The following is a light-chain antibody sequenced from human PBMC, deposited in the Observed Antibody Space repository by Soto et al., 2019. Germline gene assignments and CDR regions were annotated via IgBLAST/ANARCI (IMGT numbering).Light chain of an antibody. Sequence: QSALTQPPSASGSPGKRVTISWSGRSSNIGSKTVNWYQQLPGTAPKLLIYSNYQRPSGVPDRFSGSKSGTSASLAISGLQSEDEADYYCSAWDASLNGYVFGTGT. CDR2: SNY. V-gene: IGLV1-44*01. CDR3: SAWDASLNGYV. CDR1: SSNIGSKT. J-gene: IGLJ1*01.